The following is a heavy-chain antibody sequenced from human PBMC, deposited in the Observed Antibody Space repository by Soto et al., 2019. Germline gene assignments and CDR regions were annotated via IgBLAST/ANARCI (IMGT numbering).Heavy chain of an antibody. D-gene: IGHD6-13*01. Sequence: GGSLRLSCAASGFTFSSYAMSWVRQAPGKGPEWVSAISGSGGSTYYADSVKGRFTISRDNSKNTLYLQMNSLRAEDTAVYYGAKDRLIASAVFYFDYWGQGTLVTVSS. CDR3: AKDRLIASAVFYFDY. CDR2: ISGSGGST. J-gene: IGHJ4*02. V-gene: IGHV3-23*01. CDR1: GFTFSSYA.